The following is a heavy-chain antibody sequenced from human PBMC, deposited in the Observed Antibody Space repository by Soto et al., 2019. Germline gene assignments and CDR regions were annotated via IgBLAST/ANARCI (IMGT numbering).Heavy chain of an antibody. V-gene: IGHV5-51*01. D-gene: IGHD2-21*02. CDR1: GYTFGTHV. CDR3: ASIDMTALET. J-gene: IGHJ4*02. CDR2: IYPGDSDT. Sequence: GESLRISCKCSGYTFGTHVISLVRQMHGKGLDWMGIIYPGDSDTRYSPSFQGQVNISADKSFSTAYLQWSSLKASDTAIYFCASIDMTALETRGQGTQVNVSS.